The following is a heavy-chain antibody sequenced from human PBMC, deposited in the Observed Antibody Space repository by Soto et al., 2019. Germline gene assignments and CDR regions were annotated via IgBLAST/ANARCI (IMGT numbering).Heavy chain of an antibody. CDR1: GGSISSSSYY. V-gene: IGHV4-39*01. J-gene: IGHJ4*02. Sequence: QLQLQESGPGLVKPSETLSLTCTVSGGSISSSSYYWGWIRQPPGKGLEWIGSIYYSGSTYYNPSLKSRVTPSVDTSKNQFSLKLSSVTAADTAVYYCARWDSGSYYYFDYWGQGTLVTVSS. D-gene: IGHD1-26*01. CDR2: IYYSGST. CDR3: ARWDSGSYYYFDY.